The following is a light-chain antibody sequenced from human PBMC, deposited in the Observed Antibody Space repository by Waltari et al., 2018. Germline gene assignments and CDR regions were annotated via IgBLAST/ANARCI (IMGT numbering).Light chain of an antibody. Sequence: EIVLTQSPGTLSLSPGERAAVSCRASQTVSSSHLAWSQQKPGQAPRLLIYGASTRASGIPDRFSGGGSGTDFTLTIDRLEPEDFAVYYCHQYSSTPWTFGKGTRVEIK. J-gene: IGKJ1*01. CDR1: QTVSSSH. CDR3: HQYSSTPWT. CDR2: GAS. V-gene: IGKV3-20*01.